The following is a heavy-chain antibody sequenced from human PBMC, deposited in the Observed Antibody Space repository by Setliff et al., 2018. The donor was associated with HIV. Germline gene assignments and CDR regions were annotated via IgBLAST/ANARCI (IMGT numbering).Heavy chain of an antibody. Sequence: ASVKVSCKASGFPFSSYGISWVRQAPGQGLGWMGWISAYNGKTEYAQNFQGRVTMTTDISTSTAWTSTSTAYMELRSLRSDDTAVYFCARDSCSSTSCPNWFDPWGQGTLVTVSS. D-gene: IGHD2-2*01. CDR1: GFPFSSYG. CDR3: ARDSCSSTSCPNWFDP. V-gene: IGHV1-18*01. J-gene: IGHJ5*02. CDR2: ISAYNGKT.